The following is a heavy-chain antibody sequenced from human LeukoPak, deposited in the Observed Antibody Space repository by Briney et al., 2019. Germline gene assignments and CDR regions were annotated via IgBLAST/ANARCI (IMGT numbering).Heavy chain of an antibody. V-gene: IGHV4-59*08. CDR1: GGSISSYY. J-gene: IGHJ4*02. CDR3: ANYRRLGVAAALDY. Sequence: SETLSLTCTVSGGSISSYYWSWIRQPPGKGVEWIGYIYNSGRTNYNPSLKSRVTISVDTSKNQVSLKLSSVTAADTAVYYCANYRRLGVAAALDYWGQGTLVTVSS. CDR2: IYNSGRT. D-gene: IGHD3-16*01.